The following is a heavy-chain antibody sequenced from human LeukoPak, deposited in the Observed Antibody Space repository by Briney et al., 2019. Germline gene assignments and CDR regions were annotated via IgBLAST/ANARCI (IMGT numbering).Heavy chain of an antibody. D-gene: IGHD3-22*01. V-gene: IGHV1-18*01. J-gene: IGHJ4*02. CDR2: ISAYNGNT. CDR1: GYTFTSYG. CDR3: ARANPGYYYDSSGYYLDY. Sequence: ASVKVSCKASGYTFTSYGISWVRQAPGQGLEWMGWISAYNGNTNYAQKLQGRVTMTTDTSTSTAYMELRSLRSDDTAVYYCARANPGYYYDSSGYYLDYWGQGTLVTVSS.